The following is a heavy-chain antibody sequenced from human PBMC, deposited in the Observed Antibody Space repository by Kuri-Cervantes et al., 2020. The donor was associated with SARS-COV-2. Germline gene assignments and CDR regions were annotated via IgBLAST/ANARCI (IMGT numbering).Heavy chain of an antibody. J-gene: IGHJ4*02. CDR2: ISGSGGST. CDR1: GFTFSSYW. V-gene: IGHV3-23*01. CDR3: AKDYFSDTSNYFDY. Sequence: GESLKISCAASGFTFSSYWMHWVRQAPGRGLEWVSAISGSGGSTYYADSVKGRFTISRDNSKNTLYLQVISLRAEDTALYYCAKDYFSDTSNYFDYWGQGALVTVSS. D-gene: IGHD3-3*01.